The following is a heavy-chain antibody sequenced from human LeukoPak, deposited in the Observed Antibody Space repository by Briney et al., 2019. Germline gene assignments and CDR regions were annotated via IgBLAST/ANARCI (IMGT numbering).Heavy chain of an antibody. CDR3: ARGAIYYGAAFDY. J-gene: IGHJ4*02. V-gene: IGHV3-20*03. CDR1: GCISDGYG. CDR2: INGDGGST. Sequence: GASKRLAYAACGCISDGYGISWGRLPPGKRLGWVSGINGDGGSTCYADSVEGRFTISTDNAKNSLYLQMNSLRAEDTALYYCARGAIYYGAAFDYWGQGSLVTVSS. D-gene: IGHD4-17*01.